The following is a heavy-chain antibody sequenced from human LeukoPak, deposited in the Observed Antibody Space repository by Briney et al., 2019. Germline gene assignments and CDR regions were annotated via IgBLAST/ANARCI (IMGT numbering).Heavy chain of an antibody. V-gene: IGHV1-2*02. J-gene: IGHJ2*01. CDR2: INPHSGGT. Sequence: ASVKVSCKASGYTFTGYYIHWVRQAPGQGLEWMGWINPHSGGTHYAQKSQGRVTMTTDTSISTAYMEVSSLRSDDTAVYYCAKGLLTGINWYFDLWGRGTLVTVSS. CDR3: AKGLLTGINWYFDL. D-gene: IGHD7-27*01. CDR1: GYTFTGYY.